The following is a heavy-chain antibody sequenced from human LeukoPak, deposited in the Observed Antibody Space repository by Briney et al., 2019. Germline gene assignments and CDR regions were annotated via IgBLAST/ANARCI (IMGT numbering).Heavy chain of an antibody. D-gene: IGHD4-17*01. J-gene: IGHJ4*02. CDR3: ARSHPYGDHKY. CDR2: IYYSGST. V-gene: IGHV4-31*03. Sequence: PSQTLSLTCSVSGGSISSGGYYWSWIRQHPGKGLEWIGYIYYSGSTYYNPSLKSRVAISVDTSKNQFPLKLSSVTAADTAVYYCARSHPYGDHKYWGQGTLVTVPS. CDR1: GGSISSGGYY.